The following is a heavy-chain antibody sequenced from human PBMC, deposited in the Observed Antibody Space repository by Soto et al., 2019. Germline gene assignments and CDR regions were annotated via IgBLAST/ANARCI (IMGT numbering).Heavy chain of an antibody. V-gene: IGHV3-30-3*01. D-gene: IGHD2-2*01. CDR1: GFTFSSYA. CDR3: ASCISTSCYLRWVSYXMDG. CDR2: ISYDGSNK. Sequence: HPGGSLRLSCAASGFTFSSYAMHWVRQAPGKGLEWVAVISYDGSNKYYADSVKGRFTISRDNSKNTLYLQMNSLRAEDTAVYYCASCISTSCYLRWVSYXMDGWGQGTTVTVSS. J-gene: IGHJ6*02.